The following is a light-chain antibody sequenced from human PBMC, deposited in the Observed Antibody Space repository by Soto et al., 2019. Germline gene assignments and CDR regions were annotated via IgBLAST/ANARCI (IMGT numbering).Light chain of an antibody. J-gene: IGLJ1*01. CDR3: CSYAPTTTFV. V-gene: IGLV2-8*01. Sequence: QSALTQPPSASGSPGQSVTISCTGTSSDVGGYNYVSWYQQHPGEAPKLLIYEADKRPSGVSDRFSGSKSGNTASLTISGLQADDEADYYCCSYAPTTTFVFGTGTKVTVL. CDR2: EAD. CDR1: SSDVGGYNY.